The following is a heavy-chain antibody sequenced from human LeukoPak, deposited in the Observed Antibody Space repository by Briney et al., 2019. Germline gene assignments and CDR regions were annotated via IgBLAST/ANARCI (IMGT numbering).Heavy chain of an antibody. CDR2: ISDDGIKN. V-gene: IGHV3-30*01. J-gene: IGHJ6*03. Sequence: PGGSLRLSCAASGFTFSSYAMHWVRQAPGKGPEWVAVISDDGIKNYYADSVKGRFTISRDNSKNTLYLQMNSLRTEDTAVFYCARATVTTLNYHYYMDVWGKGTTVTVSS. CDR1: GFTFSSYA. CDR3: ARATVTTLNYHYYMDV. D-gene: IGHD4-17*01.